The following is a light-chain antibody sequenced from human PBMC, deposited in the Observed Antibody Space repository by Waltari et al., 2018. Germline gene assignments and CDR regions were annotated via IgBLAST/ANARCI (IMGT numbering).Light chain of an antibody. Sequence: DIQMTQSPSSLSASVGDRVTITCRASQSISSYLNWYQQKPGKVPKLLIYAASSLQSGVPSRFSGSGSGTDFTLTISSLQPEYFATYYCQQSYSTLGTFGQGTKLEIK. CDR2: AAS. J-gene: IGKJ2*02. V-gene: IGKV1-39*01. CDR3: QQSYSTLGT. CDR1: QSISSY.